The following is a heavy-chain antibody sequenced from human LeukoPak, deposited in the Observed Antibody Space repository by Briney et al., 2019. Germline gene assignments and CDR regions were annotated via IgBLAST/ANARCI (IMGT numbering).Heavy chain of an antibody. CDR3: ARRGIVTGYMFDY. V-gene: IGHV1-46*03. D-gene: IGHD3-9*01. CDR2: INPSGGST. J-gene: IGHJ4*02. CDR1: GYTFTSYY. Sequence: ASVKVSCKASGYTFTSYYMHWVRQAPGQGLEWMGIINPSGGSTTYAQKFQGRVTMTSDTSTSTVYMELSSLRSDDTAVYYCARRGIVTGYMFDYWGQGTLVTVSS.